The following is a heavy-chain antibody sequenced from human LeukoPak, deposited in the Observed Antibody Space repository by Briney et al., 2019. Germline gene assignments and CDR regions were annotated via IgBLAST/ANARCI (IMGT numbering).Heavy chain of an antibody. V-gene: IGHV3-23*01. Sequence: GGSLRLSCAASGFTFSSYAMSWVRQASGMGLEWVSTISGSGGSTHFADSVKGRFTISRDNSKNTLYLQMNSLRAEDTAIYYCAKGNTMYTAYYFDYWGQGTLVTVSS. J-gene: IGHJ4*02. CDR1: GFTFSSYA. CDR2: ISGSGGST. CDR3: AKGNTMYTAYYFDY. D-gene: IGHD3-10*02.